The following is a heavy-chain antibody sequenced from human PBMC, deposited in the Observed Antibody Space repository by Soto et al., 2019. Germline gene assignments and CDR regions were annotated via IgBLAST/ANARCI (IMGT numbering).Heavy chain of an antibody. CDR2: ISYDGSNK. Sequence: GGSLRLSCAASGFTFSSYAMHWVRQAPGKGLEWVAVISYDGSNKNYADSVKGRFTISRDNSKNTLYLQMNSLRAEDTAIYYCAKALLPIVVRHHFDYWGQGTLVTVSS. V-gene: IGHV3-30*04. J-gene: IGHJ4*02. D-gene: IGHD3-22*01. CDR3: AKALLPIVVRHHFDY. CDR1: GFTFSSYA.